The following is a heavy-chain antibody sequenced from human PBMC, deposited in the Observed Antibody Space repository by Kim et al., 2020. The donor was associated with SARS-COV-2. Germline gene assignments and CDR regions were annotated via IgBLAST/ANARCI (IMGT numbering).Heavy chain of an antibody. V-gene: IGHV4-38-2*02. CDR3: GRLYRRLVGSYYFDS. Sequence: SETLSLTCTVSRFSISNGYYWGWIRQPPGKGLEWIGSIYRTGNTYYNPSLNSRVTLSVDTSRNQFSLKLNSATAADTAVYYCGRLYRRLVGSYYFDSSGQGILVTVSS. J-gene: IGHJ4*02. D-gene: IGHD2-2*01. CDR1: RFSISNGYY. CDR2: IYRTGNT.